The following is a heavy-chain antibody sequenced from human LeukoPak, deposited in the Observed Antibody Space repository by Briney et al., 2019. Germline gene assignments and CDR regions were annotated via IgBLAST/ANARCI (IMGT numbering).Heavy chain of an antibody. CDR1: GGSISSYY. CDR3: ATLNPPNYDILTGYYLWDY. V-gene: IGHV4-59*12. CDR2: IYYSGST. D-gene: IGHD3-9*01. J-gene: IGHJ4*02. Sequence: SETLSLTCTVPGGSISSYYWSWIRQPPGKGLEWIGYIYYSGSTNYNPSLKSRVTISVDTSKNQFSLKLSSVTAADTAVYYCATLNPPNYDILTGYYLWDYWGQGTLVTVSS.